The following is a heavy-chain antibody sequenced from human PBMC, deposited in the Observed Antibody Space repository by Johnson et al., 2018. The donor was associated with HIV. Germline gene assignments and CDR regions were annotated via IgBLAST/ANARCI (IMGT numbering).Heavy chain of an antibody. CDR1: GFSFSSYG. D-gene: IGHD6-19*01. CDR2: INWSGASA. V-gene: IGHV3-NL1*01. J-gene: IGHJ3*02. CDR3: AKDLEEGQQWLIGAFDI. Sequence: QVQLVESGGGVVQPGGSLRLSCTASGFSFSSYGMHWVRQAPGKGLEWVSGINWSGASAGYADSVKGRFTISRDNGKNSLSLQMNSLRAEDTAVYYCAKDLEEGQQWLIGAFDIWGQGTMVTVSS.